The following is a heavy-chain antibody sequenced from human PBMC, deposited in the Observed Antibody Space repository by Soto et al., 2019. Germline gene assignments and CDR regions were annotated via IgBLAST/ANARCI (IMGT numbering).Heavy chain of an antibody. J-gene: IGHJ1*01. V-gene: IGHV3-23*01. Sequence: PGGSLRLSCAASGFTFSSYAMSWVRQAPGKGLEWVSAISGSGGSTYYADSVKGRFTISRDNSKNTLYLQMNSLKVDDTARYYCVRVGPGAVAGTPHHWGQGTPVTVSS. CDR2: ISGSGGST. CDR1: GFTFSSYA. D-gene: IGHD6-19*01. CDR3: VRVGPGAVAGTPHH.